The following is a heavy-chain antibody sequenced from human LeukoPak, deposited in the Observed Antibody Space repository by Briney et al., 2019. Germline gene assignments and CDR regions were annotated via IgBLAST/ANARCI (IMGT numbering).Heavy chain of an antibody. Sequence: ASVKVSCKASGFTFTSSAMQWVRQARGQRLEWIGWIVVDSGNTNYAQKFQERVTITRDMSTSTAYMELSSLRSEDTAVYYCAVLVGATNEGHWGQGTLVTVSS. CDR3: AVLVGATNEGH. V-gene: IGHV1-58*02. J-gene: IGHJ4*02. CDR1: GFTFTSSA. CDR2: IVVDSGNT. D-gene: IGHD1-26*01.